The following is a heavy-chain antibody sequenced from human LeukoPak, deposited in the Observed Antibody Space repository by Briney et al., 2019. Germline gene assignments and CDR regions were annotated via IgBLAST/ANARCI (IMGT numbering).Heavy chain of an antibody. CDR2: IGTEGDT. J-gene: IGHJ2*01. D-gene: IGHD2-8*02. V-gene: IGHV3-13*01. CDR1: GFTLRNYD. CDR3: ARGRFVLVPSLERWYFDL. Sequence: GSLRLSCTASGFTLRNYDMHWVRQTTKKGLEWVSGIGTEGDTFYPDAVKGRFTISRENAKNSFYLQMNSLRAGDTAVYYCARGRFVLVPSLERWYFDLWGRGTLVTVSS.